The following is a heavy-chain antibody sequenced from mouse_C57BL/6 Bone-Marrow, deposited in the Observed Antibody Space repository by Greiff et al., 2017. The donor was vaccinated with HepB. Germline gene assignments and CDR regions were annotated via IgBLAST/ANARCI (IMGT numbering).Heavy chain of an antibody. D-gene: IGHD1-1*02. CDR2: SRNKANDYTT. J-gene: IGHJ1*03. Sequence: EVKLVESGGGLVQSGRSLRLSCATSGFTFSDFYMEWVRQAPGKGLEWIAASRNKANDYTTEYSASVKGRFIVSRDTSQSILYLQMNALRAEDTAMYYCARDDGYWYFDVWGTGTTVTVSS. V-gene: IGHV7-1*01. CDR1: GFTFSDFY. CDR3: ARDDGYWYFDV.